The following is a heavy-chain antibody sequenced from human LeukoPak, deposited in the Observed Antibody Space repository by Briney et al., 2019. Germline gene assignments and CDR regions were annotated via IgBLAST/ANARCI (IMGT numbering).Heavy chain of an antibody. Sequence: GGSLRLSCAASGFTFSSYWMSWVRQAPGKGPEWVANIKQDGSEKYYVDSVKGRFTISRDNAKNSLYLQMNSLRAEDTAVYYCARVFRFGEFDYWGQGTLVTVSS. CDR3: ARVFRFGEFDY. D-gene: IGHD3-10*01. J-gene: IGHJ4*02. V-gene: IGHV3-7*04. CDR1: GFTFSSYW. CDR2: IKQDGSEK.